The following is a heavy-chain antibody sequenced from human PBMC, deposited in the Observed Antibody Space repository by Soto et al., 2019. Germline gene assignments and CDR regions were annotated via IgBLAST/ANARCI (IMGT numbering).Heavy chain of an antibody. V-gene: IGHV2-5*02. CDR1: GFSLSTSGVG. CDR2: IYWDDDK. D-gene: IGHD3-9*01. CDR3: AHTHYDMLKGDRDWFLY. J-gene: IGHJ4*02. Sequence: QITLKESGPTLVKPTQTLTLTCTFSGFSLSTSGVGVGWIRQPPGKALEWLALIYWDDDKRYSPSLKSRLTITKDTSKNQVVLTMTDMDPVDTATYYCAHTHYDMLKGDRDWFLYWGQGTLVTVSS.